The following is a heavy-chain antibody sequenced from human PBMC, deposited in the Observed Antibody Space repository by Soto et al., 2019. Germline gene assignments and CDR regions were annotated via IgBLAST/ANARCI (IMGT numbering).Heavy chain of an antibody. V-gene: IGHV3-48*03. J-gene: IGHJ4*02. CDR3: ARIFDSALIFDF. D-gene: IGHD2-15*01. CDR2: ISRSGVNL. Sequence: GGSLRLSCAASGFIFRNYEMNWVRQAPGKGLEWVSFISRSGVNLYYTDSVKGRFTISRDNAKNSLYLQMNSLRAEDTAVYYCARIFDSALIFDFWGQGTQVTVSS. CDR1: GFIFRNYE.